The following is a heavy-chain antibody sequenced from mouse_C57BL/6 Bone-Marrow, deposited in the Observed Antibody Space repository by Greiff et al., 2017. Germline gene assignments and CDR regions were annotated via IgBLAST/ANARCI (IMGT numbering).Heavy chain of an antibody. CDR3: AKNWDVAY. CDR1: GYTFTSYG. D-gene: IGHD4-1*01. CDR2: IYPRSGNT. V-gene: IGHV1-81*01. J-gene: IGHJ3*01. Sequence: VHLVESGAELARPGASVKLSCKASGYTFTSYGISWVKQRTGQGLEWIGEIYPRSGNTYYNEKFKGKDTLTADKSSSTAYMELRSLTSEDSAVYFCAKNWDVAYWGQGTLVTVSA.